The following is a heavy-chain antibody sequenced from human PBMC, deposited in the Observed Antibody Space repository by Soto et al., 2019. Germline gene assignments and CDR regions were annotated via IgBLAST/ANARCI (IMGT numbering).Heavy chain of an antibody. Sequence: QVQLVESGGGVVQPGRSLRLSCAASGFIFSSYAMHWVRQAPGKGLEWVAVISSDGSNRYYADSVGGRFTISRDNSEHTVYLHMSSLTGDDTAVFYCAKAPWNLAHTHYCDFWGQGTLVTVSS. CDR3: AKAPWNLAHTHYCDF. J-gene: IGHJ4*02. CDR2: ISSDGSNR. D-gene: IGHD1-1*01. V-gene: IGHV3-30-3*01. CDR1: GFIFSSYA.